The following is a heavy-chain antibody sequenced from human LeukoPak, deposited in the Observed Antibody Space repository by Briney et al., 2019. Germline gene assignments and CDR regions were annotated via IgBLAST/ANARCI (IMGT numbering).Heavy chain of an antibody. D-gene: IGHD3-10*01. J-gene: IGHJ3*02. V-gene: IGHV3-53*01. CDR2: ISGSGGST. CDR3: ARGGPWLSDAFDI. CDR1: GFTVSNNY. Sequence: GGSLRLSCAASGFTVSNNYMSWVRQAPGKGLEWVSAISGSGGSTYYADSVKGRFTISRDNSKNTLYLQMNSLRAEDTAVYYCARGGPWLSDAFDIWGQGTMVTVSS.